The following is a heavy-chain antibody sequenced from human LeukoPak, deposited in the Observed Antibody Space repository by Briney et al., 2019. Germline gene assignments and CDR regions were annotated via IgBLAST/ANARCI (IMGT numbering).Heavy chain of an antibody. Sequence: GGSLRLSCAASGFTVSSNYMSWVRQAPGKGLEWVSVIYSGGSKYYADSVKGRFTISRDNSKNTLYLQMNSLRAEDTAVYYCARGAGDHRYFDYWGQGTLVTVSS. CDR2: IYSGGSK. J-gene: IGHJ4*02. V-gene: IGHV3-53*01. D-gene: IGHD7-27*01. CDR1: GFTVSSNY. CDR3: ARGAGDHRYFDY.